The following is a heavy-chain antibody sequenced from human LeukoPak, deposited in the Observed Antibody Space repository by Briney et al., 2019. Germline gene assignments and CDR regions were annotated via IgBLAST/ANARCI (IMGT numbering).Heavy chain of an antibody. CDR1: GYTFTGYY. Sequence: GASVKVSCKASGYTFTGYYMHWVRQAPGQGLEWTGWINPNSGGTNYAQKFQGRVTMTRDTSISTAYMELSRLRSDDTAVYYCARDSDPIFCSSTSCYVIDYWGQGTLVTVSS. V-gene: IGHV1-2*02. CDR3: ARDSDPIFCSSTSCYVIDY. J-gene: IGHJ4*02. D-gene: IGHD2-2*01. CDR2: INPNSGGT.